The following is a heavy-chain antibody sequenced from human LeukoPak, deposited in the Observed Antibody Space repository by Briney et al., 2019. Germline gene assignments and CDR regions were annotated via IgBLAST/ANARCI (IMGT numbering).Heavy chain of an antibody. J-gene: IGHJ4*02. V-gene: IGHV1-18*01. D-gene: IGHD3-10*01. Sequence: ASVRVPCKASGYTFTSNGLSWVRQAPGQGLEWMGWISPYNGNTNYAQKFQGRVTMTTDTSTSTAYMELRSLRSDDTAVYYCARDYGSGSYFLDWGQGTLVTVSS. CDR1: GYTFTSNG. CDR2: ISPYNGNT. CDR3: ARDYGSGSYFLD.